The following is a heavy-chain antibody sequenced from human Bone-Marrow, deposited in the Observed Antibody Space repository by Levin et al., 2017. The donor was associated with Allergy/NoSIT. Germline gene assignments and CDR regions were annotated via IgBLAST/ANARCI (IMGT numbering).Heavy chain of an antibody. J-gene: IGHJ4*02. CDR3: ARPGTPSNNYGQKYYFDS. D-gene: IGHD5-18*01. CDR1: GFIFSSFW. Sequence: GGSLRLSCTGPGFIFSSFWMHWVRQAPGKGLEWVATIKQHGSEDYYVDSVKGRFTISRDNAKSTPYLHMDSLRAEDTAVYYCARPGTPSNNYGQKYYFDSWGQGTLVTVSS. CDR2: IKQHGSED. V-gene: IGHV3-7*01.